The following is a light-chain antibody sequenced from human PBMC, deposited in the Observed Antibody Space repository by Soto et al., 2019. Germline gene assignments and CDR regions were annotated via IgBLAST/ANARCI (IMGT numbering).Light chain of an antibody. Sequence: ENVLTQSPGTLSLSPGERATLSCRASQSVSSSYLAWYQQKPGQARRLLIYGASSRATGIPDRFSGSGSGTDFPLTISRLEPEDFAVYYCQQYGSLLTFGGGTKVEIK. CDR1: QSVSSSY. J-gene: IGKJ4*01. V-gene: IGKV3-20*01. CDR3: QQYGSLLT. CDR2: GAS.